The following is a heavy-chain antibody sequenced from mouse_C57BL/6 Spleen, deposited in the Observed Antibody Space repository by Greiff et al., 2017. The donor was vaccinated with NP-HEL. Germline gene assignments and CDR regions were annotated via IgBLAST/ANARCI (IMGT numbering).Heavy chain of an antibody. CDR1: GYAFSSSW. CDR2: IYPGDGDT. D-gene: IGHD2-4*01. CDR3: ARGYDYDDAMDY. V-gene: IGHV1-82*01. Sequence: VKLMESGPELVKPGASVKISCKASGYAFSSSWMNWVKQRPGKGLEWIGRIYPGDGDTNYNGKFKGKATLTADKSSSTAYMQLSSLTSEDSAVYFCARGYDYDDAMDYWGQGTSVTVSS. J-gene: IGHJ4*01.